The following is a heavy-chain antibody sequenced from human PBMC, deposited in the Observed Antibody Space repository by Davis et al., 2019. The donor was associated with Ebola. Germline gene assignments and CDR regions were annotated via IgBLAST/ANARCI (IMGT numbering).Heavy chain of an antibody. Sequence: MPSETLSLTCTVSGGSITSTSYYWGWIRQPPGKGLEWIGSIYYGGDTYYNPSLKSRVTISVDTSKNQFSLKLSSVTAADTAVYYCARGNYGDYIVLYYYNMDVWGQGTTVTVSS. CDR1: GGSITSTSYY. CDR3: ARGNYGDYIVLYYYNMDV. J-gene: IGHJ6*02. CDR2: IYYGGDT. V-gene: IGHV4-39*02. D-gene: IGHD4-17*01.